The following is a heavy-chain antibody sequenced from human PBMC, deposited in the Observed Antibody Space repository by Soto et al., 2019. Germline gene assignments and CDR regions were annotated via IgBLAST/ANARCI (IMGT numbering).Heavy chain of an antibody. J-gene: IGHJ4*02. CDR2: ISYNGRNK. V-gene: IGHV3-30*04. Sequence: GGSLRLSCASSVFTFIFYAMHWVRQAPGKGLEWVAVISYNGRNKHYVDSVKGRFTISRDNSQDTLYLQMDSLRPDDTAVYYCARQAKIGDRSQFYFDSWGQGTLVTVSS. CDR1: VFTFIFYA. D-gene: IGHD3-16*01. CDR3: ARQAKIGDRSQFYFDS.